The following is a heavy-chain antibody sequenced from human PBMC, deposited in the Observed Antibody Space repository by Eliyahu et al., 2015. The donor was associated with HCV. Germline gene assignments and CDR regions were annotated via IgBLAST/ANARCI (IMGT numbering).Heavy chain of an antibody. J-gene: IGHJ4*02. CDR2: ISSSSSTI. CDR3: ARDPLYYDFWSGPYYFDY. CDR1: GFXFSSYS. Sequence: EVQLVESGGGLVQPGGSLRLSCAASGFXFSSYSXNWVRQAPGKGLEWVSYISSSSSTIYYADSVKGRFTISRDNAKNSLYLQMNSLRAEDTAVYYCARDPLYYDFWSGPYYFDYWGQGTLVTVSS. D-gene: IGHD3-3*01. V-gene: IGHV3-48*01.